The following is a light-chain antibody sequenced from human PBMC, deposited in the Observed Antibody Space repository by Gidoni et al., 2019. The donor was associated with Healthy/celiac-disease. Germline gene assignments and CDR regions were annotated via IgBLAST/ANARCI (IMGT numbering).Light chain of an antibody. CDR2: DLS. CDR3: SSYTSSSTLV. V-gene: IGLV2-14*03. CDR1: SSDVGGYNY. Sequence: QSALPQPASVSASPGQTITISCTGTSSDVGGYNYVSWYQQHPGKAPKLMLYDLSNRPSGVSNRFSGSKYGNTASLTISGLQAEDAADYYCSSYTSSSTLVFGGGTKLTV. J-gene: IGLJ2*01.